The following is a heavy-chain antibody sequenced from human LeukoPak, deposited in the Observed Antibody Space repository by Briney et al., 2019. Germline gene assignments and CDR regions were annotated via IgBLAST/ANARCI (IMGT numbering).Heavy chain of an antibody. D-gene: IGHD6-25*01. J-gene: IGHJ4*02. CDR2: ISSSGSTI. V-gene: IGHV3-11*01. Sequence: GGSLRLSCAASGFTFSSYAMSRIRQAPGKGLEWVSYISSSGSTIYYADSVKGRFTISRDNAKNSLYLQMNSLRAEDTAVYYCARVRRPSGEADYWGQGTLVTVSS. CDR3: ARVRRPSGEADY. CDR1: GFTFSSYA.